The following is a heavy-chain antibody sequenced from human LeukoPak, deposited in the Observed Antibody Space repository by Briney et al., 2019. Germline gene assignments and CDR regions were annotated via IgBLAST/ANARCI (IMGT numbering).Heavy chain of an antibody. CDR1: GFTFSSYS. Sequence: GGSLRLSCAASGFTFSSYSMNWVRQAPGKGLEWVSSISSSSSYIYYADSVKGRFTISRDNAKNSLYLQMNSLRAEDTAVYYCARDGIPRGSYGRFDPWGQGTLVTVSS. J-gene: IGHJ5*02. CDR3: ARDGIPRGSYGRFDP. CDR2: ISSSSSYI. V-gene: IGHV3-21*01. D-gene: IGHD1-26*01.